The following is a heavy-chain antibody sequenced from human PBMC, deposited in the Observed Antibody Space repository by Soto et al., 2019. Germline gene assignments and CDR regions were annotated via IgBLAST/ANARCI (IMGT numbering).Heavy chain of an antibody. J-gene: IGHJ6*02. CDR1: GFTFSSYE. CDR2: ISSGGTIT. D-gene: IGHD1-1*01. CDR3: ARVLIPQRYYYYGMDV. V-gene: IGHV3-48*03. Sequence: GSVRLSCAASGFTFSSYEMNWVRQAAGKGLEWVSYISSGGTITYNADSVKGRFTISRDNAKNSLYLQMNSLRAEDTAVYYCARVLIPQRYYYYGMDVWGQGTTVTVSS.